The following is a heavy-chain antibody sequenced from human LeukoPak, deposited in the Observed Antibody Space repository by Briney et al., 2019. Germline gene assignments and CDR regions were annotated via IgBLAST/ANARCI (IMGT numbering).Heavy chain of an antibody. CDR1: GYTFTGYY. J-gene: IGHJ6*02. CDR3: ARGASIAARRTFGAYGMDV. CDR2: INPNSGGT. V-gene: IGHV1-2*02. D-gene: IGHD6-6*01. Sequence: ASVKVSCKASGYTFTGYYMHWVRQAPGQGLEWMGWINPNSGGTNYAQKFQGRVTMTRNTSISTAYMELSSLRSEDTAVYYCARGASIAARRTFGAYGMDVWGQGTTVTVSS.